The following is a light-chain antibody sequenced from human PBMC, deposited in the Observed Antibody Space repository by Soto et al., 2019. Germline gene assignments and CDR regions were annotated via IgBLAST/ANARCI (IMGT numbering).Light chain of an antibody. CDR3: TSYTTRSTLVV. Sequence: QSALTQPASVSGSPGQSITISCTGTSSDVGGYNYVSWYQQHPGKAPKLLIYEVTNRPSGVSNRFSGSKSGNTASLTISGLQADDEADYYCTSYTTRSTLVVSGGGTQLTVL. J-gene: IGLJ2*01. CDR2: EVT. V-gene: IGLV2-14*01. CDR1: SSDVGGYNY.